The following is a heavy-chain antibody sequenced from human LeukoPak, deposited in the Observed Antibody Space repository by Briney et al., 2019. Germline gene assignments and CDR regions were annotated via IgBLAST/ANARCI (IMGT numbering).Heavy chain of an antibody. CDR3: ARSIAGRLAVWDFDY. CDR2: IYHSGST. V-gene: IGHV4-38-2*01. Sequence: SETLSLTCAVSGYSISSGYYWGWIRQPPGKGLEWIGSIYHSGSTYYNPSLKSRVTVSVDTSKNQFSLKLSSVTAADTAVYYCARSIAGRLAVWDFDYWGQGTLVTVSS. CDR1: GYSISSGYY. J-gene: IGHJ4*02. D-gene: IGHD6-6*01.